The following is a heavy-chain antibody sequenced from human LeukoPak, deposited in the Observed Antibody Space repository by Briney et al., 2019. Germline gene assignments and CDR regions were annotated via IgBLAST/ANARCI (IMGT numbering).Heavy chain of an antibody. D-gene: IGHD3-3*01. J-gene: IGHJ4*02. Sequence: GGSLRLSCAASGFTFSSYWMSWVRQAPGKGLEWVANIKQDGSEKYYVDSVKGRFTISRDNSKNTLYLQMNSLRAEDTAVYYCAREMGYDFWSGYYATDYWGQGTLVTVSS. CDR3: AREMGYDFWSGYYATDY. CDR2: IKQDGSEK. V-gene: IGHV3-7*03. CDR1: GFTFSSYW.